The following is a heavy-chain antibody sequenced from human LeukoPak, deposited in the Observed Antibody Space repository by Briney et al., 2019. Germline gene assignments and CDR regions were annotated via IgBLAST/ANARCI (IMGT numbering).Heavy chain of an antibody. CDR3: ARQTTVATDC. D-gene: IGHD4-23*01. CDR1: GFTFSNYG. CDR2: IWFDGTNK. Sequence: PATSLRLSCAASGFTFSNYGMHWVRQAPGKGLEWVALIWFDGTNKYYADSVKGRFTISRDNSNNTLHLQMNSLRVEDTAVYYCARQTTVATDCWGQGTLVTVSS. J-gene: IGHJ4*02. V-gene: IGHV3-33*01.